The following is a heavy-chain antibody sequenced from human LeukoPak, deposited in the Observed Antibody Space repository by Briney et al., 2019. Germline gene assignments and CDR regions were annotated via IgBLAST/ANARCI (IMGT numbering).Heavy chain of an antibody. CDR1: GYTFTGYY. CDR3: ARETYSNILTGTDY. D-gene: IGHD3-9*01. Sequence: ASVKVSCKASGYTFTGYYMHWVRQAPGQGLEWMGWISTYDDNIKYAQSLQGRLTLTIDTSTSTAYMELRSLTSDDTAVYYCARETYSNILTGTDYWGPGTLVTVSS. V-gene: IGHV1-18*04. J-gene: IGHJ4*02. CDR2: ISTYDDNI.